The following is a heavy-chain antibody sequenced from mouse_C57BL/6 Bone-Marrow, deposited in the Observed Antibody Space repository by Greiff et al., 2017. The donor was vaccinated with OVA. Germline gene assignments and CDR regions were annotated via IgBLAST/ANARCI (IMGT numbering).Heavy chain of an antibody. CDR1: GYTFTSYG. D-gene: IGHD2-4*01. J-gene: IGHJ1*03. V-gene: IGHV1-81*01. Sequence: VQLQQSGAELARPGASVKLSCKASGYTFTSYGIIWVKQRTGQGLEWIGEIYPRSGNTYYNEKFKGKATLTADKSSSTAYRELRSLTSEDSAVYFCARGDGDYDWYFDVWGTGTTVTVSS. CDR2: IYPRSGNT. CDR3: ARGDGDYDWYFDV.